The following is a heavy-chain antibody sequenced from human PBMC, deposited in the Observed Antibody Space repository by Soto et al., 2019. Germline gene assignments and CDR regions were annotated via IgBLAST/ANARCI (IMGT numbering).Heavy chain of an antibody. V-gene: IGHV4-39*01. CDR1: GGSISSSSYY. J-gene: IGHJ4*02. CDR2: VYYTGST. Sequence: QLQLQESGPGLVKPSETLSLTCTVSGGSISSSSYYWGWIRQPPGKGLEWIGNVYYTGSTYYNPAPKSRVTISVDTSKNQFSLNLSSVTATDTAVYYGARPKNRYSSVWYLDYWGQGTLVTVSS. D-gene: IGHD6-19*01. CDR3: ARPKNRYSSVWYLDY.